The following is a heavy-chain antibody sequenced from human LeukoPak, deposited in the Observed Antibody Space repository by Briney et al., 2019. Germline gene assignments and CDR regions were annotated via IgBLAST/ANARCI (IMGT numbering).Heavy chain of an antibody. V-gene: IGHV1-69*04. Sequence: SVKVSCKASGGTFSSYAISWVRQAPGQGLEWMGRIIPILGIANYAQKFQGRVTITADKSTSTAYMELSSLRSEDTAVYYCASSYCSSTSCYMGGGGTYYFDYWGQGTLVTVSS. J-gene: IGHJ4*02. CDR3: ASSYCSSTSCYMGGGGTYYFDY. CDR2: IIPILGIA. CDR1: GGTFSSYA. D-gene: IGHD2-2*02.